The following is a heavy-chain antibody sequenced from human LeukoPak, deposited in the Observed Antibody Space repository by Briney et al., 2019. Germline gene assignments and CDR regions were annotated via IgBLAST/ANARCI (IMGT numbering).Heavy chain of an antibody. CDR2: IYYSGTT. J-gene: IGHJ3*02. D-gene: IGHD1-26*01. CDR3: ARGASGTLYDAFDI. V-gene: IGHV4-59*01. Sequence: PSETLSLTCTVSGGSISTYYWSWIRQPPGEGLEWIGSIYYSGTTHSNPSLKSRATISVDTSKNHLSLKVSSVTAADTAVYYCARGASGTLYDAFDIWGQGTMVTVS. CDR1: GGSISTYY.